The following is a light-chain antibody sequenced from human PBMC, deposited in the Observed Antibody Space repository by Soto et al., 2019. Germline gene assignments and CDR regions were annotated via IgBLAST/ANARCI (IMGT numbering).Light chain of an antibody. Sequence: VFALSPDTLSFSPGETATLSCRGSRSISIGLAWYRQKPGQAPRLLIYGASTRATGTPARFSGSGSGTDFTLTISSLQSEDFALYYCQQYNKWPLITFGQGTRLEIK. V-gene: IGKV3D-15*01. CDR1: RSISIG. CDR3: QQYNKWPLIT. J-gene: IGKJ5*01. CDR2: GAS.